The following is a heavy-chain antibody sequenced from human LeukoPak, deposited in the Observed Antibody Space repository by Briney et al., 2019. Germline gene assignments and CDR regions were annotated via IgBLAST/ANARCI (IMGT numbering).Heavy chain of an antibody. J-gene: IGHJ5*02. D-gene: IGHD3/OR15-3a*01. V-gene: IGHV4-39*07. CDR3: ARAGTPLIFDTALLFDP. CDR2: IYYSGST. CDR1: GGSISSSSYY. Sequence: SETLSLTCTVSGGSISSSSYYWGWIRQPPGKGLEWIGSIYYSGSTYYNPSLKSRVTISVDTSKNQFSLKLSSVTAADTAVYYCARAGTPLIFDTALLFDPWGQGTLVTVSS.